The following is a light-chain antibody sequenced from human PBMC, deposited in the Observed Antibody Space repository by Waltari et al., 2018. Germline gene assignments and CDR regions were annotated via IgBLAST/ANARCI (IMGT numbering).Light chain of an antibody. CDR2: GVS. CDR3: QQYGSSPWT. V-gene: IGKV3-20*01. Sequence: EIVLTQSPGTLSLSPGERATLSCRASQSVTSIYLAWYQQKPGQAPRLLIYGVSSKASGIPERFSGSGSGTDFTLSISRLEPEDFAVYYCQQYGSSPWTFGQGTKVEMK. CDR1: QSVTSIY. J-gene: IGKJ1*01.